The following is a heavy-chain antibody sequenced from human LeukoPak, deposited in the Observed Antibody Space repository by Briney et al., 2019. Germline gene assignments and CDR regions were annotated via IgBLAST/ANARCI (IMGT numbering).Heavy chain of an antibody. D-gene: IGHD1-26*01. J-gene: IGHJ3*02. CDR2: IYSGGNT. CDR3: ARDVGFIVGATPGAFDI. CDR1: GLTVSSNY. Sequence: PGGSLRLSCAASGLTVSSNYMTWVRQAPGKGLEWVSVIYSGGNTYYADSVKGRFTISRDNTKNTLYLQMNSLRADDTAVYYCARDVGFIVGATPGAFDIWGQGTMVTVSS. V-gene: IGHV3-66*01.